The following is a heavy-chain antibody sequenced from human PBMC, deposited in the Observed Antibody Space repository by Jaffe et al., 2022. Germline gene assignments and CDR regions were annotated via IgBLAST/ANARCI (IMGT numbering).Heavy chain of an antibody. CDR1: GFTFSSYW. V-gene: IGHV3-7*01. CDR2: IKQDGSEK. D-gene: IGHD2-15*01. CDR3: ARVLCSGGSCHAPLEHGFDY. Sequence: EVQLVESGGGLVQPGGSLRLSCAASGFTFSSYWMSWVRQAPGKGLEWVANIKQDGSEKYYVDSVKGRFTISRDNAKNSLYLQMNSLRAEDTAVYYCARVLCSGGSCHAPLEHGFDYWGQGTLVTVSS. J-gene: IGHJ4*02.